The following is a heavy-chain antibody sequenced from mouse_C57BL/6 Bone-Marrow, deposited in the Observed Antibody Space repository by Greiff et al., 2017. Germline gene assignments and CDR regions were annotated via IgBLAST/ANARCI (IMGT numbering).Heavy chain of an antibody. J-gene: IGHJ1*03. CDR2: INPSSGYT. Sequence: QVQLQQSGAELAKPGASVKLSCTASGYTFTSYWLHWVKQRPGQGLEWIGYINPSSGYTKYNQKFKDKAPLTADTSSSAAYMQLSGLTDEDSAVYYCARWWYFDVWGTGTTVTVSS. CDR1: GYTFTSYW. V-gene: IGHV1-7*01. CDR3: ARWWYFDV.